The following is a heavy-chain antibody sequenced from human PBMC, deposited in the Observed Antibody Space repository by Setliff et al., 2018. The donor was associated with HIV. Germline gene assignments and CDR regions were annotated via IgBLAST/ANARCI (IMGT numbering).Heavy chain of an antibody. V-gene: IGHV4-59*11. CDR3: ARLRVSSSSQTFDH. D-gene: IGHD6-6*01. CDR2: IYYSGTT. J-gene: IGHJ4*02. CDR1: GGSISNQY. Sequence: SETLSLTCTVSGGSISNQYWSWIRQPQGKGLEWIGYIYYSGTTHYNPSLKSRVPMSVDTSKNQFSLDLTSVTPADTAVYYCARLRVSSSSQTFDHWGQGILVTVSS.